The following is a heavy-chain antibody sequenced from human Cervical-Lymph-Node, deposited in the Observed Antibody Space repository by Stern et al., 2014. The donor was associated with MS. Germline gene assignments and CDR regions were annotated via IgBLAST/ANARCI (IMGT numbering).Heavy chain of an antibody. J-gene: IGHJ4*02. Sequence: VQLAESGGGVVQPGRALRLSCAVSGFSFSAYGMHWVRQAPGKGLECVASISHDGTYKSYADSVKGRFTISRDNSRNTLYLQMNSLRPEDTAVYYCAKPQQQLAFDYWGQGTLVTVSS. CDR3: AKPQQQLAFDY. CDR2: ISHDGTYK. CDR1: GFSFSAYG. V-gene: IGHV3-30*18. D-gene: IGHD6-13*01.